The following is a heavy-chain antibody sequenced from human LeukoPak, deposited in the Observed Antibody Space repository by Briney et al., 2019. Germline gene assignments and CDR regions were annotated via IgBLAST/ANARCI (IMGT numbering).Heavy chain of an antibody. D-gene: IGHD2-2*02. CDR3: ARVEKPYCSSTSCYTRGGFDY. CDR1: GYTFTSYA. J-gene: IGHJ4*02. V-gene: IGHV1-18*01. CDR2: ISAYNGNT. Sequence: ASVKVSCKASGYTFTSYAMNWVRQAPGQGLEWMGWISAYNGNTNYAQKLQGRVTMTTDTSTSTAYMELRSLRSDDTAVYYCARVEKPYCSSTSCYTRGGFDYWGQGTLVTVSS.